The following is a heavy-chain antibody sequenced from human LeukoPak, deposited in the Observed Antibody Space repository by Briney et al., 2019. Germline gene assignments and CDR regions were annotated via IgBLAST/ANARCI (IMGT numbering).Heavy chain of an antibody. CDR3: ARGWRTMIGPGAFDI. V-gene: IGHV4-59*01. D-gene: IGHD3-10*02. CDR2: IYYSGST. CDR1: GGSISSYY. Sequence: SETLSLTCTVSGGSISSYYWSWIRQPPGKGLEWIGYIYYSGSTNYNPSLKSRVTISVDTSKNQFSLKLSSVTAADTAVYYCARGWRTMIGPGAFDIWGQGTMVTVSS. J-gene: IGHJ3*02.